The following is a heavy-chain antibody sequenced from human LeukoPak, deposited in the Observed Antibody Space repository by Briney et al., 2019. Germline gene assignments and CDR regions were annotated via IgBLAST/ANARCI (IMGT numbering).Heavy chain of an antibody. D-gene: IGHD5/OR15-5a*01. J-gene: IGHJ5*01. CDR1: GGSISNGDYY. CDR3: SRTRLPSSWYDF. Sequence: SQTLSLTCTVSGGSISNGDYYWSWIRQPPGMGLEWIGSISYIGSTYYNPSLKSRVTISVDTSKNQFSLKLSSVTAADTALYYCSRTRLPSSWYDFWGLGTLVTVSS. CDR2: ISYIGST. V-gene: IGHV4-30-4*08.